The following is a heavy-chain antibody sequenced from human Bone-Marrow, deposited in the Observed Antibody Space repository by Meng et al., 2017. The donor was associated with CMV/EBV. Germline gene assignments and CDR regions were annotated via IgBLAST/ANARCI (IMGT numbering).Heavy chain of an antibody. CDR3: ARDKIVVVPAASIYYYYGMDV. CDR1: GGSISSSSYY. Sequence: SETLSLTCTVSGGSISSSSYYWGWIRQPPGKGLEWIGSIYYSGSTNYNPSLKSRVTISVDKSKNQFSLKLSSVTAADTAVYYCARDKIVVVPAASIYYYYGMDVCGQGTTVTVSS. D-gene: IGHD2-2*01. V-gene: IGHV4-39*07. CDR2: IYYSGST. J-gene: IGHJ6*02.